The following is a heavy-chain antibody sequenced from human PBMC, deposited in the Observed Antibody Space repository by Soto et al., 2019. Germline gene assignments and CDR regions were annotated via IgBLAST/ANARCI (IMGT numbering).Heavy chain of an antibody. CDR1: GDSVTSINYY. J-gene: IGHJ4*02. V-gene: IGHV4-61*01. CDR3: AREGSYSVYNFAHGIQLSSFDF. D-gene: IGHD5-12*01. Sequence: SETLSLTCTVSGDSVTSINYYWSWIRQSPGKSLEWIGFINYNENTNYNPSLRSRVTISLNTSKNQFSLTLRYVTAADTARYYSAREGSYSVYNFAHGIQLSSFDFWGQGALVTVSS. CDR2: INYNENT.